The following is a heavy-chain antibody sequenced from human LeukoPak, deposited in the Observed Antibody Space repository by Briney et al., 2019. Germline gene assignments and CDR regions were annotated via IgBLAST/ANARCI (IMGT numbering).Heavy chain of an antibody. CDR2: ISGYNGNT. CDR3: ARDGRVDWYFDL. J-gene: IGHJ2*01. CDR1: GYTFTSYG. D-gene: IGHD2-15*01. V-gene: IGHV1-18*01. Sequence: ASVKVSCNASGYTFTSYGISWVRQAPGQGLEWMGWISGYNGNTNYAQKFQGRVTMTTDTSTSTAYMEVRSLRSDDTAVYYCARDGRVDWYFDLWGRGTLVTVSS.